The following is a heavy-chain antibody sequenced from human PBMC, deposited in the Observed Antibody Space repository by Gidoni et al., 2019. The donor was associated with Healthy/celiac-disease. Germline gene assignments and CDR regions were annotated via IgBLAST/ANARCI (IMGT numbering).Heavy chain of an antibody. CDR1: GGSISSSSYY. Sequence: QLQLQESGPGLVKPSATLSLTCTVSGGSISSSSYYWGRIRQPPGKGLEWIGSIYYSGSTYYNPSLKSRVTISVDTSKNQFSLKLSSVTAADTAVYYCARRTAVAGKYYFDYWGQGTLVTVSS. D-gene: IGHD6-19*01. J-gene: IGHJ4*02. CDR3: ARRTAVAGKYYFDY. V-gene: IGHV4-39*01. CDR2: IYYSGST.